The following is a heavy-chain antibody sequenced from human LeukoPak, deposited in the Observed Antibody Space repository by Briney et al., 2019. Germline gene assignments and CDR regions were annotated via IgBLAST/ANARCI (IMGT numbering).Heavy chain of an antibody. J-gene: IGHJ4*02. D-gene: IGHD6-13*01. V-gene: IGHV1-2*06. Sequence: ASVRVSCKASGYDFTNYYINWVRQAPGQGLECMGRINPNSGVTSYAQKFRGRVTLARDTSINTAYMQLSSLRSDDTAVYFCARGFLSAAGPFDYWGQGSLVTVSS. CDR1: GYDFTNYY. CDR2: INPNSGVT. CDR3: ARGFLSAAGPFDY.